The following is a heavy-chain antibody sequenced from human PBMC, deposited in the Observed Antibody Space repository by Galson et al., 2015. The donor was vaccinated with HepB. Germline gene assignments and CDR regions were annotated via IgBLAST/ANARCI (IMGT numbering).Heavy chain of an antibody. CDR2: ISHDGSNK. V-gene: IGHV3-30*04. Sequence: SLRLSCAASGFTFSSYTMHWVRQAPGKGLEWVVVISHDGSNKYYADSVKGRFTISRDNSKNTLFLQMNSLRAEDTAVYYCARGRFYRQELSPNGMDVWGQGTTVTVSS. CDR3: ARGRFYRQELSPNGMDV. D-gene: IGHD6-13*01. J-gene: IGHJ6*02. CDR1: GFTFSSYT.